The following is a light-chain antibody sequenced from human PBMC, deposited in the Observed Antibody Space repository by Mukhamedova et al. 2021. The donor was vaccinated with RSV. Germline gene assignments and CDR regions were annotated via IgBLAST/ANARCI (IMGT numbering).Light chain of an antibody. V-gene: IGKV4-1*01. Sequence: SRTVFYGANNNSYLAWYQQKSGQPPKLHLYWASVRASGVSDRFSGSGSKTDFTLTITDLQAEDVAVYYCEQYFQNPYTFAQGT. CDR1: RTVFYGANNNSY. CDR3: EQYFQNPYT. CDR2: WAS. J-gene: IGKJ2*01.